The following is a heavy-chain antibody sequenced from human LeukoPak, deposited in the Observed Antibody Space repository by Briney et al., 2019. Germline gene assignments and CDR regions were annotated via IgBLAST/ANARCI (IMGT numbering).Heavy chain of an antibody. D-gene: IGHD3-22*01. CDR3: ARAYDSSGYNWFDP. J-gene: IGHJ5*02. CDR1: GGSISSSSYY. Sequence: SETLSLTCTVSGGSISSSSYYWGWTRQPPGKGLEWIGSIYYSGSTYYNPSLKSRVTISVDTSKNQFSLKLSSVTAADTAVYYCARAYDSSGYNWFDPWGQGILVTVSS. V-gene: IGHV4-39*07. CDR2: IYYSGST.